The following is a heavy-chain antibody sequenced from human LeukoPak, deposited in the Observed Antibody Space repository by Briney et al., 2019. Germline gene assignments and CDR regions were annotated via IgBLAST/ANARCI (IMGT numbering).Heavy chain of an antibody. CDR3: ARGAWFGTGYYYYGMDV. CDR1: GGSFSGYY. CDR2: INHRGST. V-gene: IGHV4-34*01. J-gene: IGHJ6*02. D-gene: IGHD3-10*01. Sequence: SETLSLTCAVYGGSFSGYYWSWIRQPPGKGLEWIGEINHRGSTNYNPSLKSRVTISVDTSKNQFSLKLSSVTAADTAVYYCARGAWFGTGYYYYGMDVWGQGTTVTVSS.